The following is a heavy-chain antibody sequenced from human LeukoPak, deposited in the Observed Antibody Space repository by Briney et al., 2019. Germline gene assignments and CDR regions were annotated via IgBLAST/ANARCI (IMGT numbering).Heavy chain of an antibody. J-gene: IGHJ4*02. CDR2: IGTAGDT. CDR1: GFTFSSYD. D-gene: IGHD3-22*01. Sequence: TGGSLRLSCAASGFTFSSYDMHWVRQATGKGLEWVSAIGTAGDTYYPGSVKGRFTISRENAKNSLYLQMNSLRAEDTAVYYCARFPPDDSSGYYDYWGQGTLVTVSS. V-gene: IGHV3-13*01. CDR3: ARFPPDDSSGYYDY.